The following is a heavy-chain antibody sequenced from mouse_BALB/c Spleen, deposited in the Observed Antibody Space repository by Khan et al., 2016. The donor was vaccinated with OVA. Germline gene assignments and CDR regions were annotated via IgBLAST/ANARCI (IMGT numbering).Heavy chain of an antibody. Sequence: EVELVESGGDSVKPGGSLKLSCAASGFTFSSYSMSWVRQTPDKRLEWVATMSSGGDYTYYPDSVKGRFTISRDNAKNTPYLQRGSLRSEDTAMYYCASHLTGSFAYWGQGTLVTVSA. CDR3: ASHLTGSFAY. CDR1: GFTFSSYS. V-gene: IGHV5-6*01. D-gene: IGHD4-1*01. J-gene: IGHJ3*01. CDR2: MSSGGDYT.